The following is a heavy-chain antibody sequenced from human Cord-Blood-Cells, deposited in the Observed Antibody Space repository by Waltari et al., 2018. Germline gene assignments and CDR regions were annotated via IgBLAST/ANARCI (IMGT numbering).Heavy chain of an antibody. CDR1: GGTFSSYA. CDR3: AREDWGYCSGGSCHKEDAFDI. J-gene: IGHJ3*02. D-gene: IGHD2-15*01. CDR2: IIPSFGTA. V-gene: IGHV1-69*01. Sequence: QVQLVQSGAEVKKPGSSVKVSCKASGGTFSSYAISWVRQAPGQGLEWMGGIIPSFGTANYAQKFQGRVTITADESTSTAYMELSSLRSEDTAVYYCAREDWGYCSGGSCHKEDAFDIWGQGTMVTVSS.